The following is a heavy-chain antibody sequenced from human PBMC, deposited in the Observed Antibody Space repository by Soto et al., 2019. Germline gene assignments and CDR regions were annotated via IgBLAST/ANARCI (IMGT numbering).Heavy chain of an antibody. Sequence: QVHLVQSGAGVRKPGDSGKVSCKASGYTFNTLGISGVGQAPGKGLEWMGGISAYNGDTRYEEKFQDRVTLTTDASTTTADMELRSLRTDDRAIYYCARDQFLKGRLDPWGQGTLVTVSS. J-gene: IGHJ5*02. V-gene: IGHV1-18*01. CDR2: ISAYNGDT. D-gene: IGHD3-10*01. CDR3: ARDQFLKGRLDP. CDR1: GYTFNTLG.